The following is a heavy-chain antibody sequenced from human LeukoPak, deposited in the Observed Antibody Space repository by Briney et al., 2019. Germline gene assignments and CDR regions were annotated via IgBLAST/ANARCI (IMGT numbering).Heavy chain of an antibody. CDR1: GYTFTSYA. D-gene: IGHD2-2*01. Sequence: ASVKVSCKASGYTFTSYAMNWVRQAPGQGLEWMGWINTNTGNPTYAQGFTGRFVFSLDTSVSTAYLQISSLKAEDTAVYYCARSYCSSTSCQRYYYYYYMDVWGKGITVTVSS. V-gene: IGHV7-4-1*02. CDR3: ARSYCSSTSCQRYYYYYYMDV. J-gene: IGHJ6*03. CDR2: INTNTGNP.